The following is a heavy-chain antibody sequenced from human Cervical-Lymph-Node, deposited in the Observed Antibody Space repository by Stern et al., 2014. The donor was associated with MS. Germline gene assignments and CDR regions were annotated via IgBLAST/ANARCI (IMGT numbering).Heavy chain of an antibody. CDR2: ISAYKGNT. CDR1: GYTFTNYA. D-gene: IGHD1-7*01. CDR3: ARGPTFRTGTVDN. J-gene: IGHJ4*02. Sequence: MQLVESGAEVKKPGASVKVSCKTSGYTFTNYAIIWVRQAPGQGLEWMGWISAYKGNTSYAQKFQDKVTMTTDTSTSTAYMELRSLRSDDTAVYYCARGPTFRTGTVDNWGQGTLVTVSS. V-gene: IGHV1-18*01.